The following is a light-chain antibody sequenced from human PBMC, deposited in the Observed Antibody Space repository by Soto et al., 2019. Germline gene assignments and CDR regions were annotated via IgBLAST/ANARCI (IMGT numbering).Light chain of an antibody. CDR1: QSIGSW. V-gene: IGKV1-5*03. Sequence: IQLAQSPATLSVSVGDRVTITCRASQSIGSWLAWYQLKPGKAPKLLIYKASSLESGVPSRFISSGSGTEFTLTINSLQPDDFATYYCQQYDTYSPFGGGTKVEIK. CDR2: KAS. J-gene: IGKJ4*02. CDR3: QQYDTYSP.